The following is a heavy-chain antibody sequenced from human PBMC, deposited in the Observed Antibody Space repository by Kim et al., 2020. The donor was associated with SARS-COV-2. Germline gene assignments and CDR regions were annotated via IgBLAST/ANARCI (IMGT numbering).Heavy chain of an antibody. CDR1: GFTFSGSA. J-gene: IGHJ4*02. V-gene: IGHV3-73*01. CDR2: IRSKANSYAT. CDR3: TRSRDYYDSSGYYEVDY. Sequence: GGSLRLSCAASGFTFSGSAMHWVRQASGKGLEWVGRIRSKANSYATAYAASVKGRFTISRDDSKNTAYLQMNSLKTEDTAVYYCTRSRDYYDSSGYYEVDYWGQGTLVTVSS. D-gene: IGHD3-22*01.